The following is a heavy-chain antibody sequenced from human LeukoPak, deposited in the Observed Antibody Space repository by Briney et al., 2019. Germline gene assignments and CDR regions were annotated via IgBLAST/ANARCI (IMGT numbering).Heavy chain of an antibody. CDR1: GFSFSGYY. CDR3: ARRLRSSSWYGGFDY. Sequence: PSETLSLTCAVYGFSFSGYYWSWLSQPPGKGLEWFGEINHSGSTNYNPSLKSRVTISVYTSKNHFSLKLSSVTAADTAVYYCARRLRSSSWYGGFDYWGQGTLVTVSS. J-gene: IGHJ4*02. CDR2: INHSGST. D-gene: IGHD6-13*01. V-gene: IGHV4-34*01.